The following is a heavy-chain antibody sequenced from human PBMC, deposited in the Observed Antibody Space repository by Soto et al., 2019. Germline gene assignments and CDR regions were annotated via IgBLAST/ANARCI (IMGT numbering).Heavy chain of an antibody. Sequence: PGESLKISCKGSGYSFTSYWIGWVCQMPGKGLEWMGIIYPGDSDTRYSPSFQGQVTISADKSISTAYLQWSSLKASDTAMYYCARWRCSGGSCYPGDYWGQGTLVTVSS. V-gene: IGHV5-51*01. CDR3: ARWRCSGGSCYPGDY. CDR2: IYPGDSDT. CDR1: GYSFTSYW. J-gene: IGHJ4*02. D-gene: IGHD2-15*01.